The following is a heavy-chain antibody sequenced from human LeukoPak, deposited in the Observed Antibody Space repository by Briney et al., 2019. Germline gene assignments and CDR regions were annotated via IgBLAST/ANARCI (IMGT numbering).Heavy chain of an antibody. J-gene: IGHJ4*02. CDR3: ASTFYGDSPPY. Sequence: GGSLRLSCAASGFTVSSNYMSWVRQAPGKGLEWVSVIYSGGSTYYADSVKGRFTISRDNSKNTLYPQMNSLRAEDTAVYYCASTFYGDSPPYWGQGTLVTVSS. CDR1: GFTVSSNY. V-gene: IGHV3-66*01. CDR2: IYSGGST. D-gene: IGHD4-17*01.